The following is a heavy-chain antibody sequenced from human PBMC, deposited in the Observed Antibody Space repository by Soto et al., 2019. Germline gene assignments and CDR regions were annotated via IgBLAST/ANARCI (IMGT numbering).Heavy chain of an antibody. Sequence: PGGSLRLSCAASGFTFDDYTMHWVRQAPGKGLEWVSLISWDGGSTYYADSVKGRFTIFRDNSKNSLYLQMNSLRTEDTALYYCAKGDRAPVLSSLGYWGQGTLVTVSS. D-gene: IGHD6-13*01. CDR1: GFTFDDYT. V-gene: IGHV3-43*01. CDR3: AKGDRAPVLSSLGY. CDR2: ISWDGGST. J-gene: IGHJ4*02.